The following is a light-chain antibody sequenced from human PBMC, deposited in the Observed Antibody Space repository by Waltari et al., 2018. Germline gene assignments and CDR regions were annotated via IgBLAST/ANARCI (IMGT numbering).Light chain of an antibody. J-gene: IGKJ4*01. Sequence: DIVMTQSPASLAVSLGEMATITCHSSESVLFSSRNKNHLAWYQQKPGHPPKLLLYWASTRESGVPDRFSGSGSGTDFTLTISSLQAEDVAIYYCQQYYDSPLTFGGGTKVEIK. CDR1: ESVLFSSRNKNH. V-gene: IGKV4-1*01. CDR3: QQYYDSPLT. CDR2: WAS.